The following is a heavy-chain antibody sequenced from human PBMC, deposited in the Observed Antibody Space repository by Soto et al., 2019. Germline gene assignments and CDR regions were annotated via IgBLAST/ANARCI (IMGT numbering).Heavy chain of an antibody. CDR1: GYTFTSYG. V-gene: IGHV1-18*01. Sequence: QVQLVQSGAEVKKPGASVKVSCKASGYTFTSYGISWVRQAPGQGLEWMGWISTYNGNTKYAQKLQGRFTMTTDTATSTAYMELRSLRADDTAVFYCAREMVRGVGSDYWGQGTLVTVSS. J-gene: IGHJ4*02. CDR2: ISTYNGNT. CDR3: AREMVRGVGSDY. D-gene: IGHD3-10*01.